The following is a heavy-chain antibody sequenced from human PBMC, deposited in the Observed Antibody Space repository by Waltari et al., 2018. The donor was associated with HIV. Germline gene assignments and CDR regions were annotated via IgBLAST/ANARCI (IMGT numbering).Heavy chain of an antibody. D-gene: IGHD3-22*01. CDR1: GYTFTNYY. J-gene: IGHJ4*02. CDR2: SNPGGGNT. CDR3: ARGGYYYDSSGYYASFDY. V-gene: IGHV1-46*01. Sequence: QVQLVQSGAEVKKPGASVKVSCKASGYTFTNYYLLWVRQAPGQGLEWIGMSNPGGGNTSYAPKVQVRVTMTRATSTTTVYMELSSLRSEDAAVYYCARGGYYYDSSGYYASFDYWGQGTLVTVSS.